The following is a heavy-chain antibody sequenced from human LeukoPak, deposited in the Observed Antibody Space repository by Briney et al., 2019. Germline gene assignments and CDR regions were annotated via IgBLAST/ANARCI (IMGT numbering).Heavy chain of an antibody. Sequence: PGGSLRLSCAASGFTFSDHYMDWVRQAPGKGLEWVSAIYSGGSTYYADSVKGRFTISRDNSKNTLFLQMNSLRGEDTAVYYCVRFLRQAAFDIWGQGTMVTVSS. CDR2: IYSGGST. D-gene: IGHD3-16*01. CDR3: VRFLRQAAFDI. V-gene: IGHV3-66*01. J-gene: IGHJ3*02. CDR1: GFTFSDHY.